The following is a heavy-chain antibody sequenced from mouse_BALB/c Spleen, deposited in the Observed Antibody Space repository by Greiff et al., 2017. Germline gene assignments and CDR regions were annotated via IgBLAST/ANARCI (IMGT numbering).Heavy chain of an antibody. CDR1: GFTFSSFG. Sequence: DVKLQESGGGLVQPGGSRKLSCAASGFTFSSFGMHWVRQAPEKGLEWVAYISSGSSTIYYADTVKGRFTISRDNPKNTLFLQMTSLRSEDTAMYYCARWISYYAMDYWGQGTSVTVSS. CDR2: ISSGSSTI. CDR3: ARWISYYAMDY. J-gene: IGHJ4*01. V-gene: IGHV5-17*02.